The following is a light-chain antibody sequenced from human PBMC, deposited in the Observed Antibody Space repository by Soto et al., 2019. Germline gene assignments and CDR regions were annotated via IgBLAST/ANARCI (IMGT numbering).Light chain of an antibody. CDR3: CSYAGSSPYV. CDR1: SSDVGSYNL. Sequence: QSVLPQPASLSGSPGQSITISCTGTSSDVGSYNLVSWYQQHPGKAPKLMIYEASKRPSGVSNRFSGSKSGNTASLTISGLQAEDEADYYCCSYAGSSPYVFGTGTKVTVL. J-gene: IGLJ1*01. CDR2: EAS. V-gene: IGLV2-23*01.